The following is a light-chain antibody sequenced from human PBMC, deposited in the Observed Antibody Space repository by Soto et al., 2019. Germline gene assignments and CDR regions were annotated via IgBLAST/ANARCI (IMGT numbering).Light chain of an antibody. CDR3: HQRSNWPPEIT. CDR1: QSVSSY. Sequence: LVLTQSPATLSLSPGERATLSCRASQSVSSYLAWYQQKPGQAPRLLIYDASNRATAIPARFSGSGSGTDFTLTISSLEPEDFAVYYCHQRSNWPPEITFGQGTRLEIK. V-gene: IGKV3-11*01. J-gene: IGKJ5*01. CDR2: DAS.